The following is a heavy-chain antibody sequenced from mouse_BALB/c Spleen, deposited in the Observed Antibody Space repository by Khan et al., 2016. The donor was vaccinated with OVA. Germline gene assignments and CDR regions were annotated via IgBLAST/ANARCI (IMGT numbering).Heavy chain of an antibody. J-gene: IGHJ3*01. V-gene: IGHV5-4*02. CDR3: ARGYYGDPFAY. D-gene: IGHD2-13*01. Sequence: EVELVESGGGLVKPGGSQKLSCAAAGFTFSDYYMYWVRQTPEKRLEWVATISAGGSYTYYPDSVKGRFTISRDDAKNNLYLQMSSLKSEDTAMYYWARGYYGDPFAYWGQGTLVTVSA. CDR1: GFTFSDYY. CDR2: ISAGGSYT.